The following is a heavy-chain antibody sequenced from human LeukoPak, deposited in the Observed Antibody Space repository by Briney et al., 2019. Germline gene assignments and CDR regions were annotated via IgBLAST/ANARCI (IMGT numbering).Heavy chain of an antibody. Sequence: SGGSLRLSCAASGFTFSSYGMSWVRQAPGKGLEWVSAISGSGGSTYYADSVKGRFTISRDNSKNTLYLQMNSLRAEDTAVYYCAKDYIKDYYDSSGPPLADWGQGTLVTVS. CDR2: ISGSGGST. CDR1: GFTFSSYG. V-gene: IGHV3-23*01. D-gene: IGHD3-22*01. J-gene: IGHJ4*02. CDR3: AKDYIKDYYDSSGPPLAD.